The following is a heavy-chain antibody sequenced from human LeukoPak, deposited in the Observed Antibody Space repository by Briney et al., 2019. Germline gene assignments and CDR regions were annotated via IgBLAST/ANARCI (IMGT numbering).Heavy chain of an antibody. CDR1: GFIFRNYG. CDR2: ISNSGGNT. J-gene: IGHJ6*03. V-gene: IGHV3-21*01. Sequence: GGALRLSCAASGFIFRNYGMSWVRQTPGKGLEWVSIISNSGGNTYYADSVKGRFTISRDNAKNSLYLQMNSLRAEDTAVYYCARDERYYYYYYMDVWGKGTTVTVSS. CDR3: ARDERYYYYYYMDV.